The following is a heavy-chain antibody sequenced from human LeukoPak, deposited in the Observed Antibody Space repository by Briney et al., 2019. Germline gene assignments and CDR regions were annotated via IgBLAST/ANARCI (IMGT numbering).Heavy chain of an antibody. CDR3: ARDNAGLVKHLDAFDL. Sequence: PGRSLRLSCAASGFIFSDYGMHWVRQAPGKGLEWVAVIWNDGSNTYYGDSVKGLFTISRGNSKNTVYLQMNSLRAEDTAVYYCARDNAGLVKHLDAFDLWGQGTMVTVAS. J-gene: IGHJ3*01. CDR1: GFIFSDYG. V-gene: IGHV3-33*01. CDR2: IWNDGSNT. D-gene: IGHD1-26*01.